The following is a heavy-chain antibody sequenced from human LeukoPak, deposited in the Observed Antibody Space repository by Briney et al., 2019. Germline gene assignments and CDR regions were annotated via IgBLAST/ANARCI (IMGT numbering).Heavy chain of an antibody. V-gene: IGHV5-10-1*01. Sequence: GESLRISCKVSGYSLPSYWITWVRQMPGKGLEWMGRIAPSDSHTNYSPSFEGHVTISVDKSISTAYLQWSSLKASDTAMYYCARQPPGVYDTTQNWFDPWGQGTLVTVSS. CDR3: ARQPPGVYDTTQNWFDP. CDR1: GYSLPSYW. CDR2: IAPSDSHT. J-gene: IGHJ5*02. D-gene: IGHD3-22*01.